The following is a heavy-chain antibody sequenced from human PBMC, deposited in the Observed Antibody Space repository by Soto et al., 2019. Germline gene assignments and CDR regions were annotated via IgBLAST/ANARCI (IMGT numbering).Heavy chain of an antibody. D-gene: IGHD3-22*01. Sequence: ASVKVSCKVSGYTLTELSMHWVRQAPGKGLEWMGGFDPEDGETIYAQKFQGRVTMTEDTSTDTAYMELSSLRSEDTAVYYCATDPLPYYYDSSGYYYPDYWGQGTLVTVSS. CDR1: GYTLTELS. CDR2: FDPEDGET. V-gene: IGHV1-24*01. J-gene: IGHJ4*02. CDR3: ATDPLPYYYDSSGYYYPDY.